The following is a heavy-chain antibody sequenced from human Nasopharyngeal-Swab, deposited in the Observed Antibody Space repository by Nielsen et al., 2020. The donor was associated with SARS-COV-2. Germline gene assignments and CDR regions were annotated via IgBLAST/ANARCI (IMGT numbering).Heavy chain of an antibody. Sequence: VCEAPGKGLEWVSSISIIISYIYYADSVKVRFTISRDNAKNSLYLQMNRLRAEDTAVYYCPRDNDAFDIWGQGTMVTVSS. CDR2: ISIIISYI. J-gene: IGHJ3*02. CDR3: PRDNDAFDI. V-gene: IGHV3-21*01.